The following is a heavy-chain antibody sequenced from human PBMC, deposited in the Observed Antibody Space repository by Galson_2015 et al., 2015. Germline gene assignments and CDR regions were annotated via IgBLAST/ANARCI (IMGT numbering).Heavy chain of an antibody. J-gene: IGHJ3*02. Sequence: SLRLSCAASGFTFSTYGMNWVRQAPGKGLEWVSYISSSSRNRYFADSVKGRFTISRDNANNSLYLQMNSLRDEDTAVYYCARGLRDAFDIWGQGTMVTVSS. V-gene: IGHV3-48*02. CDR3: ARGLRDAFDI. CDR2: ISSSSRNR. CDR1: GFTFSTYG.